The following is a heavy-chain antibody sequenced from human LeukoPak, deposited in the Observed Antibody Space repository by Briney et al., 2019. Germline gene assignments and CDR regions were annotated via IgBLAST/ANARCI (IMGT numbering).Heavy chain of an antibody. CDR3: SRESGPFCPFGY. Sequence: SETLSLTCAVYGGSFSGYYWSWLRQPPGKGLEWIGEINHSGSTNYNPSLKSRVTISVDTSKNQFSLKLSSVTAADTATYFCSRESGPFCPFGYWGQGTLVSVSS. CDR1: GGSFSGYY. V-gene: IGHV4-34*01. J-gene: IGHJ4*02. D-gene: IGHD1-26*01. CDR2: INHSGST.